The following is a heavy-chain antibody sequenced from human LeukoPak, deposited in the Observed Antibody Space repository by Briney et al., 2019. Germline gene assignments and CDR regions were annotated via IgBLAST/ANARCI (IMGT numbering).Heavy chain of an antibody. CDR1: GYTFNGYY. J-gene: IGHJ4*02. CDR2: INSNSGAR. D-gene: IGHD1-26*01. CDR3: ARGRGGATTGLDH. Sequence: ASVKVSCKASGYTFNGYYMHWVRQAPGQGLESMGWINSNSGARNYGQKFQGRVTMSRATALNTAYMELTSLTSDDPGVYYCARGRGGATTGLDHWGQGTLVTVSS. V-gene: IGHV1-2*02.